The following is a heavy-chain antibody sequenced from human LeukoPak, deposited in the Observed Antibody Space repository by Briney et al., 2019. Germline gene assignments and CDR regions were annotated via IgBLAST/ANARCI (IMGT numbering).Heavy chain of an antibody. Sequence: SETLSLTCSVSGGSVSTYYWSWIRQPPGKGLEWVGSIHESRSSNSNSSLKSRVTISLDTSKNQFSLRLSSVIVADTAVYYCARENGDYAFDYWGQGTLVTVSS. J-gene: IGHJ4*02. V-gene: IGHV4-59*02. CDR1: GGSVSTYY. CDR3: ARENGDYAFDY. D-gene: IGHD4-17*01. CDR2: IHESRSS.